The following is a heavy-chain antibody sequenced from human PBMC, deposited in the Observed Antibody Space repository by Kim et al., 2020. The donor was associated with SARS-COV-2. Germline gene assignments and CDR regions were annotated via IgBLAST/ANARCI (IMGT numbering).Heavy chain of an antibody. CDR1: GFIFNNHW. CDR3: AGLAARGVDT. J-gene: IGHJ5*02. D-gene: IGHD6-6*01. CDR2: IKSDGSST. V-gene: IGHV3-74*01. Sequence: GGSLRLSCAASGFIFNNHWMHWVRQAPGKGLVWVSRIKSDGSSTDYADSVKGRFTISRDNARSTLYLQMNSLRDEDTAVYYCAGLAARGVDTWGQGTLVTVSS.